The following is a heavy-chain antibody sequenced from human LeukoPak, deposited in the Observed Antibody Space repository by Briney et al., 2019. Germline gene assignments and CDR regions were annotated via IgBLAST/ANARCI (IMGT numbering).Heavy chain of an antibody. V-gene: IGHV3-7*01. D-gene: IGHD3-10*01. CDR3: ARDLVVRGRWSWFDP. J-gene: IGHJ5*02. CDR2: IRQDGSQK. CDR1: GFSFSSYW. Sequence: GGSLRLSCAVSGFSFSSYWMSWVRQAPGKGLEWVATIRQDGSQKYYVDPVKGRFTISRDNAKNSLYLQMNSLRAEDTAVYYCARDLVVRGRWSWFDPWGQGTLVTVSS.